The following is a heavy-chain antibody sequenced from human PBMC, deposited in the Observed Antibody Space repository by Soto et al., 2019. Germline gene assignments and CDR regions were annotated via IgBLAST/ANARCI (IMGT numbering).Heavy chain of an antibody. D-gene: IGHD2-15*01. V-gene: IGHV1-8*01. J-gene: IGHJ4*02. CDR1: GYTFTSYD. Sequence: ASVKVSCKASGYTFTSYDINWVRQATGQGLEWMGWMNPNSGNTGYAQKFQGRVTMTRNTSISTAYMELSSLRSEDTAVHYCARDFRGSYCSGGNCYLDYWGQGTLVTVSS. CDR2: MNPNSGNT. CDR3: ARDFRGSYCSGGNCYLDY.